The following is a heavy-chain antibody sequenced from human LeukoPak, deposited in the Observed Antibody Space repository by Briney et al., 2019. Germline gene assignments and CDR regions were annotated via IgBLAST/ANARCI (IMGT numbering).Heavy chain of an antibody. D-gene: IGHD2-21*02. CDR3: ARKAYCGGDCYLGNWFFDL. J-gene: IGHJ2*01. V-gene: IGHV3-7*01. CDR1: GFTFSSYW. Sequence: GGSLRLSCAASGFTFSSYWMFCVRQAPGKGREWVANIKQDGSEKHYVDSVKGRFTISRDNAKNSLYLQMNSLRSEDTAVYYCARKAYCGGDCYLGNWFFDLWGRGTLVIVSS. CDR2: IKQDGSEK.